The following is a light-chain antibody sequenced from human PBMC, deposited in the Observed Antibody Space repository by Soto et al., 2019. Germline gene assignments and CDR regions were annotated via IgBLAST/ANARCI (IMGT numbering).Light chain of an antibody. CDR3: QQRSNWYT. V-gene: IGKV3-15*01. J-gene: IGKJ2*01. CDR1: QSVNTN. CDR2: AAS. Sequence: EVVMTQSPATLSVSPGERATLSCRASQSVNTNLAWYQQRPGQAPRVLIYAASTRATGIADRFSGSGSGTDFTLTISSLQPEDIGLYYCQQRSNWYTFGQGTKLEIK.